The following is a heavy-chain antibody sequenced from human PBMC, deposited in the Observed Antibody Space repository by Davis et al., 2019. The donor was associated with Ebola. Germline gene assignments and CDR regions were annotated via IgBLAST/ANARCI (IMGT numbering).Heavy chain of an antibody. J-gene: IGHJ5*02. D-gene: IGHD2-8*02. CDR1: GGSISSHY. Sequence: PSETLSLTCTVSGGSISSHYWSWIRQPPGTGLEWIGYIYYSGSTNYNPSLKSRVTISVDTSKNQFSLKLSSVTAADTAVYYCARLNCTGGVCSSFDPWGQGTLVTVSS. V-gene: IGHV4-59*11. CDR2: IYYSGST. CDR3: ARLNCTGGVCSSFDP.